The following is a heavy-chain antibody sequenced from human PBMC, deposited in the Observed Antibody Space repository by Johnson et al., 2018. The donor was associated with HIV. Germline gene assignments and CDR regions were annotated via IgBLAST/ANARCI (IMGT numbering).Heavy chain of an antibody. Sequence: QVQLVESGGGLVQPGGSLRLSCAASGFSFTNAWMSWVRQAPGKGLEWVAVISNDGSNKNYADSVRGRFAISRDNSKNTLYLQMNSLEAEDTAWYYCASLIAAAQADIWGQGTMVTVSS. CDR1: GFSFTNAW. CDR2: ISNDGSNK. CDR3: ASLIAAAQADI. D-gene: IGHD6-13*01. J-gene: IGHJ3*02. V-gene: IGHV3-30*09.